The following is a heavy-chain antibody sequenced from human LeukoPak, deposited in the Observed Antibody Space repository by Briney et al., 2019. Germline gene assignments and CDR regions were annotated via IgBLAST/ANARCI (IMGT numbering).Heavy chain of an antibody. D-gene: IGHD3-22*01. J-gene: IGHJ4*02. Sequence: GGSLRLSCAASGVTISSYWMSWVRQAPGKGLQWVANIKQDGSEKYYVDSVKGRFTTSRDNTKNSLYLQMNSLRAEDTAVYYCATLGYYFDDTGYSPSFNYWGQGTLVTVSS. CDR3: ATLGYYFDDTGYSPSFNY. V-gene: IGHV3-7*01. CDR2: IKQDGSEK. CDR1: GVTISSYW.